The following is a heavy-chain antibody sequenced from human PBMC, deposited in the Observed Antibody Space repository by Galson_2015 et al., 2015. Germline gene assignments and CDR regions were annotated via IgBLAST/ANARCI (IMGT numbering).Heavy chain of an antibody. D-gene: IGHD3-22*01. CDR2: IYPGDSDT. V-gene: IGHV5-51*06. Sequence: QSGAEVKTPGESLQISCTGSGYSFTSYWLGWVRPMPGNGLEWMGIIYPGDSDTRYSPSFQGQVTISADKSISTAYLQWSSLKASDTAMDYCALRSEDSSGYGKYYFDYWGQGTLVTVSS. CDR1: GYSFTSYW. CDR3: ALRSEDSSGYGKYYFDY. J-gene: IGHJ4*02.